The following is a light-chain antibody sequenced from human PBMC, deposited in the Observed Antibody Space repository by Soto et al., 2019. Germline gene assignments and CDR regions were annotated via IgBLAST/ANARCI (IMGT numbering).Light chain of an antibody. CDR3: AAWDDSLNGPYVV. J-gene: IGLJ2*01. Sequence: QSVLTQPPSASGTPGQRVTISCSGSSSNIGSNTVNWYQQLPGTAPKLLIYSNNQRPSGVPDRFSGSKSGTSASLAISGLQSEDEADYYCAAWDDSLNGPYVVFGGATKLTVL. V-gene: IGLV1-44*01. CDR1: SSNIGSNT. CDR2: SNN.